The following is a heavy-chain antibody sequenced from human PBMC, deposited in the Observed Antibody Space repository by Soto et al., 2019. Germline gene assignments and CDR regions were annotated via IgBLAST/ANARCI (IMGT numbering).Heavy chain of an antibody. D-gene: IGHD2-8*01. CDR3: ARLPAVSAIRRALDI. CDR1: GYSFISYW. J-gene: IGHJ3*02. Sequence: GESLKISCKGSGYSFISYWIGWVRQMPGKGLEWMGIIYPGDSDTRYSPSFQGQVTGSADKSICTAYLQWSSLKASDTAMYYCARLPAVSAIRRALDIWGQGTMVTVSS. V-gene: IGHV5-51*01. CDR2: IYPGDSDT.